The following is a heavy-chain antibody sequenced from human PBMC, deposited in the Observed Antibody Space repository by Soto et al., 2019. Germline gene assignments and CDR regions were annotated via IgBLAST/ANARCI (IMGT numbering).Heavy chain of an antibody. Sequence: ASVKVSCKASGYTFRNYGITWVRQAPGQGLEWMAWISPYNGNTSYAQDLQGRVTMTTDTSTSTAYMELRSLTSEDTAMYYCARDLVSGSDFWRAYNGGYFDYWGQGXLVTVYS. CDR1: GYTFRNYG. D-gene: IGHD3-3*01. CDR3: ARDLVSGSDFWRAYNGGYFDY. J-gene: IGHJ4*02. CDR2: ISPYNGNT. V-gene: IGHV1-18*01.